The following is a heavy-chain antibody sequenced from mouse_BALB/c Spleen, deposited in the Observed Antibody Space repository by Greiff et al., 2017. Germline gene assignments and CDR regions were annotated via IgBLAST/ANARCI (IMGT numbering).Heavy chain of an antibody. V-gene: IGHV1-9*01. CDR3: ARSGEGYAMDY. J-gene: IGHJ4*01. D-gene: IGHD2-13*01. Sequence: QVQLKQSGAELMKPGASVKISCKATGYTFSSYWIEWVKQRPGHGLEWIGEILPGSGSTNYNEKFKGKATFTADTSSNTAYMQLSSLTCEDSAVYYCARSGEGYAMDYWGQGTSVTVSS. CDR2: ILPGSGST. CDR1: GYTFSSYW.